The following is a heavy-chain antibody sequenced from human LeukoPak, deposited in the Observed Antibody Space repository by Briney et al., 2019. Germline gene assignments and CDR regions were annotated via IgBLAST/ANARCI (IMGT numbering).Heavy chain of an antibody. CDR3: GSTGDYYGSGSYYKDYYYGMDV. CDR1: GFTFSSYR. CDR2: ISSSSSTI. V-gene: IGHV3-48*01. Sequence: TGGSLRLSCAASGFTFSSYRMNWVRQAPGKGLEWVSYISSSSSTIYYADSVKGRFTIPRDNAKNSLYLQMNSLRAEDTAVYYCGSTGDYYGSGSYYKDYYYGMDVWGQGTTVTVSS. D-gene: IGHD3-10*01. J-gene: IGHJ6*02.